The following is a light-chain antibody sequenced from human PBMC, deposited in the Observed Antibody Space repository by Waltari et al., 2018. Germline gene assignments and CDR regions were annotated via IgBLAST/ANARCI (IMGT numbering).Light chain of an antibody. J-gene: IGKJ1*01. CDR3: QQYSDWPPWT. CDR2: AAS. V-gene: IGKV3-15*01. CDR1: QSVGSN. Sequence: EIMMTQSPATLSLSPGERATLSCRASQSVGSNLAWYQQKLGQAPRRLMFAASTRAPDTPARFSGSGSGTDFTLTISGLQSEDFALYYCQQYSDWPPWTFGQGTKVEIK.